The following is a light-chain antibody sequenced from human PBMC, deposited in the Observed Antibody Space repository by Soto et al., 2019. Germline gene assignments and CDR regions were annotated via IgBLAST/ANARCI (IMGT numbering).Light chain of an antibody. CDR2: DAS. V-gene: IGKV3-20*01. J-gene: IGKJ1*01. CDR3: QQYGSSGT. Sequence: LTPTPSTLSSMPHDRVTLSFRASQYINTRLAWYQHRPGQAPRLLIYDASNRATGIPARFSGSGSGTDFTLTISRLEPEDFAVYYCQQYGSSGTFGQGTKVDIK. CDR1: QYINTR.